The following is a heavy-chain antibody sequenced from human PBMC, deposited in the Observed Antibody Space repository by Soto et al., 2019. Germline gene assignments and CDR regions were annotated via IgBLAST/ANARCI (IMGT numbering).Heavy chain of an antibody. Sequence: PGGSLRLSCEASGFTFNSHTMHWVRQAPGMRPEWISSISLSSSYTYYAESVKGRFTISRDNAKNSLFLQMNSLAVEDTAVYYCARMGLWGKLTDLWGQGTSVTVSS. D-gene: IGHD7-27*01. CDR3: ARMGLWGKLTDL. J-gene: IGHJ4*02. CDR1: GFTFNSHT. V-gene: IGHV3-21*01. CDR2: ISLSSSYT.